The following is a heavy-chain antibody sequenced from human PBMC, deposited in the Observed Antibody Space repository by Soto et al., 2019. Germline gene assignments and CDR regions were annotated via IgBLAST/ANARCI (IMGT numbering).Heavy chain of an antibody. CDR3: ARGGYSYGYLAYLDH. CDR2: ISPFNGNT. V-gene: IGHV1-18*01. D-gene: IGHD5-18*01. CDR1: GYPFTHYG. Sequence: ASVKVSCKSSGYPFTHYGITWVRQAPGQGPEWMGWISPFNGNTNYGQMFQGRVTLTTDTSTSTVYMELRSLISEDTAVYYCARGGYSYGYLAYLDHWGQGTTVTVSS. J-gene: IGHJ4*03.